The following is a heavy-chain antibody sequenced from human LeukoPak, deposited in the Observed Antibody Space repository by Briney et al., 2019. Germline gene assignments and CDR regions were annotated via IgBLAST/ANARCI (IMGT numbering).Heavy chain of an antibody. V-gene: IGHV3-23*01. CDR3: AKGDTGMVKRYYFDY. CDR1: RFTFGSYG. CDR2: ISGSGGST. J-gene: IGHJ4*02. D-gene: IGHD5-18*01. Sequence: GGSLRLSCVASRFTFGSYGMSWVRQAPGKGLEWVSVISGSGGSTYITDSVKGRFTISRGNSKNTLYLQMHSLRAEDTAVYYCAKGDTGMVKRYYFDYWGRGTLVTVSS.